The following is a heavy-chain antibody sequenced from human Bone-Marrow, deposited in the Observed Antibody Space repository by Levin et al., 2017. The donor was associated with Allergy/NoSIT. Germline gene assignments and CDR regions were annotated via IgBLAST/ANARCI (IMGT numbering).Heavy chain of an antibody. D-gene: IGHD2-2*01. V-gene: IGHV3-30-3*01. CDR1: GFTFSSYA. CDR3: ARARSPATPCFDY. J-gene: IGHJ4*02. CDR2: ISYDGSNK. Sequence: SCAASGFTFSSYAMHWVRQAPGKGLEWVAVISYDGSNKYYADSVKGRFTISRDNSKNTLYLQMNSLRAEDTAVYYCARARSPATPCFDYWGQGTLVTVSS.